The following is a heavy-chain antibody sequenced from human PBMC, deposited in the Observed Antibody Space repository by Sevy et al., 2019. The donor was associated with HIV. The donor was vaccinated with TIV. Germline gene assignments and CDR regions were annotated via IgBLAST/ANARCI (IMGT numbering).Heavy chain of an antibody. D-gene: IGHD2-2*02. CDR1: GDSINTYY. V-gene: IGHV4-59*12. CDR3: ASLRWDLVVVPGATPGCYFDS. CDR2: VSHSGNT. Sequence: SETLSLTCTVSGDSINTYYWSWIRQPPGKGLEWIGYVSHSGNTNYNPSLKSRVSMFVDTSTNQFSLKVKSVTAADTAGSYDASLRWDLVVVPGATPGCYFDSWGQGTLVTVSS. J-gene: IGHJ4*02.